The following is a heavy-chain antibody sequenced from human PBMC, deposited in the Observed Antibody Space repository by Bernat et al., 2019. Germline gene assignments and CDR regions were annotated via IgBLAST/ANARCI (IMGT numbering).Heavy chain of an antibody. CDR2: IKQDGSGK. D-gene: IGHD1-26*01. CDR3: ARENSGIKGIFFDY. Sequence: DVQLVGSGGGLVQPGGSLRLSCAASGFMFSTYWMSWVRQAPGKGLEWVANIKQDGSGKYYVDSVKGRFTISRDNAKNSLYLQMNSLRAEDTAVYYCARENSGIKGIFFDYWGQGILVIASS. J-gene: IGHJ4*02. CDR1: GFMFSTYW. V-gene: IGHV3-7*03.